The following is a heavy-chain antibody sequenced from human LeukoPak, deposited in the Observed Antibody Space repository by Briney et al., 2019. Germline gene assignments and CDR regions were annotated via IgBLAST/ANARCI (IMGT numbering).Heavy chain of an antibody. CDR2: IYYSGST. CDR3: ASAYYDFWSGSPSYGMDV. V-gene: IGHV4-30-4*01. Sequence: PSQTLSLTCTVSGGSISSGDCYWSWIRQPPGKGLEWIGYIYYSGSTYYNPSLKSRVTISVDTSKNQFSLKLSSVTAADTAVYYCASAYYDFWSGSPSYGMDVWGQGTTVTVSS. CDR1: GGSISSGDCY. D-gene: IGHD3-3*01. J-gene: IGHJ6*02.